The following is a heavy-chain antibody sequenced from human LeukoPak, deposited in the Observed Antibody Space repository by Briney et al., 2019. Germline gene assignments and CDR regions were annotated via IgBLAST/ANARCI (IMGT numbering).Heavy chain of an antibody. CDR1: GFTISSYA. V-gene: IGHV3-23*01. J-gene: IGHJ5*02. D-gene: IGHD6-19*01. Sequence: GGSLRLSCAVSGFTISSYAMSWVRQAPGKGLEWVSAISGSGGSTYYADSVKGRFTISRDNSKNTLYPQMNSLRAEDTAVYYCAKDASGWGYNWFDPWGQGTLVTVSS. CDR2: ISGSGGST. CDR3: AKDASGWGYNWFDP.